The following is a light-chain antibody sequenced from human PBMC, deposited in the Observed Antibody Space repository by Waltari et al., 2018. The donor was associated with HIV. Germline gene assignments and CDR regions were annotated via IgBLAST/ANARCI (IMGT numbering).Light chain of an antibody. Sequence: DIQMTQSPSTLSASVGDRVTITCRASQSISSWLAWYQQKSGKAPKLLIYKASSLESGVPSRFSGSGSGTEFTLTISSLQPDDFATYYCQQYNSYPMYTFGQGTKLEIK. CDR1: QSISSW. J-gene: IGKJ2*01. V-gene: IGKV1-5*03. CDR3: QQYNSYPMYT. CDR2: KAS.